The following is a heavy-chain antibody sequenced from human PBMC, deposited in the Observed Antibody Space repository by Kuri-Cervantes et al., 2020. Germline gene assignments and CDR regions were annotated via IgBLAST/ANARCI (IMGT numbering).Heavy chain of an antibody. CDR2: ISYDGSNK. CDR3: AKDCRVVYEGVVGLCY. D-gene: IGHD5/OR15-5a*01. Sequence: GGSLRLSCAASGFTFSTHGIHWVRQTPGKGLEWVALISYDGSNKYYADSVKGRSTISRDNSKNTLYLQMNSLRAEDTAVYYCAKDCRVVYEGVVGLCYWGQGTLVTVSS. J-gene: IGHJ4*02. CDR1: GFTFSTHG. V-gene: IGHV3-30*18.